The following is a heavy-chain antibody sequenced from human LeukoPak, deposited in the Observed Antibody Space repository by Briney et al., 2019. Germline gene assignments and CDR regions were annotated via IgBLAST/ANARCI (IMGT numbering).Heavy chain of an antibody. Sequence: ASVKVSCKASGYTFTSYGISWVRQAPGQGLEWMGWISAYNGNTNYAQKLQGRVTMTTDTSTSTAYMELRSLRSDDTAVYYCAREHDTAMVPEDYFDYWGQGTLVTVSS. CDR1: GYTFTSYG. CDR3: AREHDTAMVPEDYFDY. CDR2: ISAYNGNT. V-gene: IGHV1-18*01. J-gene: IGHJ4*02. D-gene: IGHD5-18*01.